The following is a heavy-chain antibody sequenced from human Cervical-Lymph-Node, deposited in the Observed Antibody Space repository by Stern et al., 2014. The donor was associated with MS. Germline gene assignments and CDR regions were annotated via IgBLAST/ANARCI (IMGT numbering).Heavy chain of an antibody. D-gene: IGHD5-12*01. CDR2: IFPRDSNT. Sequence: EVQLVESGAEVKKPGESLKISCEASGYLFDDYWIGWVRQMSGRGLELVAIIFPRDSNTRYRPSVQGQVTISADKSISPAYLQWSSLRAPDPAMYYCAISPATPSGYDRFDYWGQGALVTVSS. V-gene: IGHV5-51*03. CDR1: GYLFDDYW. CDR3: AISPATPSGYDRFDY. J-gene: IGHJ4*02.